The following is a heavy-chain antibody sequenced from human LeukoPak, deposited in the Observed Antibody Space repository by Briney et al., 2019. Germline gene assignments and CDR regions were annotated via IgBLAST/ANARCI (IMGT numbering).Heavy chain of an antibody. V-gene: IGHV4-34*01. CDR2: INHSGST. CDR1: GGSFSGYY. J-gene: IGHJ4*02. D-gene: IGHD3-16*02. CDR3: ARHWTYYDYVWGSYRPYYFDY. Sequence: KPSETLSLTCAVYGGSFSGYYWSWIRQPPGKGLEWIGEINHSGSTNYSPSLKSRVTISVDTPKNQFSLKLSSVTAADTAVYYCARHWTYYDYVWGSYRPYYFDYWGQGTLVTVSS.